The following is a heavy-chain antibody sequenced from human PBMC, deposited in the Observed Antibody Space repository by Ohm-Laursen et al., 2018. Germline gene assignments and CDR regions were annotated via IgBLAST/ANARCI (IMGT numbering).Heavy chain of an antibody. CDR2: IYYSGST. D-gene: IGHD2-15*01. CDR3: ARGGYCSGGTCYVTPYYFDY. Sequence: SDTLSLTCTVSGGSITSFYWSWIRQSPGKGLEWIGYIYYSGSTNYNPSLKSRVTISVDTSKNQFFLKVRSVTAADTAVYYCARGGYCSGGTCYVTPYYFDYWGQGTLVTVSS. CDR1: GGSITSFY. J-gene: IGHJ4*02. V-gene: IGHV4-59*07.